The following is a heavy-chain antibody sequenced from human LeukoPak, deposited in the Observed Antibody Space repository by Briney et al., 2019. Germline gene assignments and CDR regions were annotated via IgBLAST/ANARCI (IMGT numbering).Heavy chain of an antibody. D-gene: IGHD3-22*01. Sequence: PSETLSLTCTVSGGSISSSSYYWGWLRQPPGKGLEWIGSIYYSGSTYYNPSLKSRVTISVDTSKNQLSLKLSSVTAADTAVYYCARTPYYYDSSGYLFDYWGQGTLVTVSS. J-gene: IGHJ4*02. CDR1: GGSISSSSYY. V-gene: IGHV4-39*01. CDR2: IYYSGST. CDR3: ARTPYYYDSSGYLFDY.